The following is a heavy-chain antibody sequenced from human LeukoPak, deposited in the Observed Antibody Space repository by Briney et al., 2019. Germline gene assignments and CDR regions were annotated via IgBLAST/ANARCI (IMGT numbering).Heavy chain of an antibody. J-gene: IGHJ3*02. CDR3: ARRVYDYYGSGSYNAFDI. D-gene: IGHD3-10*01. CDR1: GYSFTSYW. CDR2: IYPGDSDT. V-gene: IGHV5-51*01. Sequence: GESLKISCKGSGYSFTSYWIGWVRQMPGKGLEWVGIIYPGDSDTRYSPSFQGQVTISADKSISTAYLQWSSLKASDTAMYYCARRVYDYYGSGSYNAFDIWGQGTMVTVSS.